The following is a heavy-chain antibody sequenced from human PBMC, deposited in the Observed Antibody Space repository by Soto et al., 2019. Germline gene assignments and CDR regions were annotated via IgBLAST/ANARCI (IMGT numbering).Heavy chain of an antibody. Sequence: QGHLVQSGAEVKKPGTSVKVSCKASGYTFTRYGISWVRQAPGQGLEWMGWFSGYNGDTNYAQNLQGRVTMTRATSTSRSFMEPRSPTSAHTAVNFCAKNGHAPFDYYSLNVWGQGPTV. J-gene: IGHJ6*02. CDR3: AKNGHAPFDYYSLNV. CDR1: GYTFTRYG. CDR2: FSGYNGDT. V-gene: IGHV1-18*01. D-gene: IGHD2-8*01.